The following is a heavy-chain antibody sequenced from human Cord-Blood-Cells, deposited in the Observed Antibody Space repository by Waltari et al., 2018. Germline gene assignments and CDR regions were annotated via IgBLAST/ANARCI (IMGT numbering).Heavy chain of an antibody. D-gene: IGHD1-26*01. Sequence: QLQLQESGPGLVKPSETLSLTCTVSGGSISSSSYYWGWIHQPPGKGLEWMGSIYYSGSTYYNPSLKRRVTISVDTSKNQFSLQLSSVTAADTAVYYCARLVGSGSYYYYYYYMDVWGKGTTVTVSS. J-gene: IGHJ6*03. V-gene: IGHV4-39*07. CDR3: ARLVGSGSYYYYYYYMDV. CDR1: GGSISSSSYY. CDR2: IYYSGST.